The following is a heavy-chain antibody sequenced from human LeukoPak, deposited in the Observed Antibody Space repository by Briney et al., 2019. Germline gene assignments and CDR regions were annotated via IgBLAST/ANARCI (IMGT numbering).Heavy chain of an antibody. Sequence: GGSLRLSCATSGFTFSRYAKHWVRQAPGKGLEWVALISYDANIGSNKYYADSVKGRFTISRDNSKNTLYLQMNSLRAEDTAVYYCARDGGYDFWSGYYQDYWGQGTLVTVSS. D-gene: IGHD3-3*01. J-gene: IGHJ4*02. V-gene: IGHV3-30-3*01. CDR1: GFTFSRYA. CDR2: ISYDANIGSNK. CDR3: ARDGGYDFWSGYYQDY.